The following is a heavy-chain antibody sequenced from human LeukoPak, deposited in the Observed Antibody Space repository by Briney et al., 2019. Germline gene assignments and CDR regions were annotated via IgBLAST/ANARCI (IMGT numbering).Heavy chain of an antibody. J-gene: IGHJ6*03. Sequence: GGSLRLSCVASGFTFSSYSMNWVRQAPGKGLEWVSYISSSSSTIYYADSVKGRFTISRDNAKNSLYLQMNSLRAEDTAVYYCARDPGGYYYMDFWGKGTTVTVSS. CDR3: ARDPGGYYYMDF. CDR2: ISSSSSTI. CDR1: GFTFSSYS. D-gene: IGHD3-10*01. V-gene: IGHV3-48*01.